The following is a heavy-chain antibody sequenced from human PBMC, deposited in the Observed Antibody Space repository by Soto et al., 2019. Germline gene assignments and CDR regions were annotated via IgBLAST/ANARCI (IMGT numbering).Heavy chain of an antibody. CDR3: ARVGYYGSGSYRVAPFDY. Sequence: SQTLPLTCAISGNSVSSNSAAWNWIRQSPSRGLEWLGRTYYRSKWYNDYAVSVKSRITINPDTSKNQFSLQLNSVTPEDTAVYYCARVGYYGSGSYRVAPFDYWGQGTLVTVSS. D-gene: IGHD3-10*01. V-gene: IGHV6-1*01. J-gene: IGHJ4*02. CDR1: GNSVSSNSAA. CDR2: TYYRSKWYN.